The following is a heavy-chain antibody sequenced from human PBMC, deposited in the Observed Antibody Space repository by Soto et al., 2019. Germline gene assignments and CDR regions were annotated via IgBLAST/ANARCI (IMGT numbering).Heavy chain of an antibody. Sequence: PRLYCEGSGFAFSIYRSNWVSKNQEKGLEWVSGISWNSGSIGYADSVKGRFTISRDNAKNSLYLQMNSLRAEDTALYYCAKDILGYYYDSSPFDYWGQGTLVTVSS. CDR1: GFAFSIYR. D-gene: IGHD3-22*01. J-gene: IGHJ4*02. V-gene: IGHV3-9*01. CDR3: AKDILGYYYDSSPFDY. CDR2: ISWNSGSI.